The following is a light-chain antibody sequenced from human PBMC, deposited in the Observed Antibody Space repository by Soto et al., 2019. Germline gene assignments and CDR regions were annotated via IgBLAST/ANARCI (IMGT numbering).Light chain of an antibody. CDR1: QSVLYSSNNKNY. CDR2: WAS. CDR3: QQYYSFPFT. J-gene: IGKJ4*01. V-gene: IGKV4-1*01. Sequence: DIVMTQSPDSLAVSLGERATINCQSSQSVLYSSNNKNYLAWYQQKPGQPPKLLIYWASTRESGVPERFSGSGSGTDFTLPISSLQAEDVAVYCCQQYYSFPFTFGGGTKVEIK.